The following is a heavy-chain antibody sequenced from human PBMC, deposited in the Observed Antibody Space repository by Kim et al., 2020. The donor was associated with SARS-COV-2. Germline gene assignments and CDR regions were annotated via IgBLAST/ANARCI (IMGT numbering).Heavy chain of an antibody. CDR3: ARSIIVATVFDI. V-gene: IGHV4-59*08. Sequence: SETLSLTCTVSGGSISSYYWSWIRQPPGKGLEWIGYIYYSGSTNYNPSLKSRVTISVDTSKNQFSLKLSSVTAADTAVYYCARSIIVATVFDIWGQGTMVTVSS. CDR1: GGSISSYY. D-gene: IGHD5-12*01. J-gene: IGHJ3*02. CDR2: IYYSGST.